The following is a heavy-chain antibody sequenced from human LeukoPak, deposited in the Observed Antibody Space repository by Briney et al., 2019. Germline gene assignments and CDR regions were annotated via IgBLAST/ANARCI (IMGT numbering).Heavy chain of an antibody. V-gene: IGHV3-74*01. CDR1: GFTFSSYW. Sequence: GGSLRLSCAASGFTFSSYWTHWVRQVPGKGLVWVARINPGGSSITYADSVKGRFTISRDNAKNTLYLHMDSLRAEDTGVYYCARSNQADDYWGQGTLVTVSS. D-gene: IGHD1-14*01. CDR3: ARSNQADDY. J-gene: IGHJ4*02. CDR2: INPGGSSI.